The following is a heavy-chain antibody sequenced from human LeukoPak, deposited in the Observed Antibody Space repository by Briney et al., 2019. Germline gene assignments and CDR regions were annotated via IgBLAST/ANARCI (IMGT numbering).Heavy chain of an antibody. CDR1: GFNFRSYW. CDR2: IQSDGSEK. D-gene: IGHD6-19*01. Sequence: PGGSRRLSCAASGFNFRSYWMSWVRQAPGKGLEWVANIQSDGSEKNYVDSVQGRFTISRDNAKTSLYLQMNSLRADDTAVYYCARDSAVATYYGVDVWGQGITVTVSS. CDR3: ARDSAVATYYGVDV. J-gene: IGHJ6*02. V-gene: IGHV3-7*01.